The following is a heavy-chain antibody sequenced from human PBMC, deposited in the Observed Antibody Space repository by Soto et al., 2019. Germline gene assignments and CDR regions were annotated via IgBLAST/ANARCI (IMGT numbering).Heavy chain of an antibody. V-gene: IGHV1-8*01. Sequence: QVQLVQSGAEVKKPGASVKVSCKASGYTFTSYDINWVRQATGQGLEWMGWMNPNSGNTGYAQKFQGRVTMTRNTSIITAYMELSSLRSEYTAVYYCARGRYCTNGVCYHNWFDPWGQGTLDTVSS. CDR2: MNPNSGNT. CDR1: GYTFTSYD. CDR3: ARGRYCTNGVCYHNWFDP. J-gene: IGHJ5*02. D-gene: IGHD2-8*01.